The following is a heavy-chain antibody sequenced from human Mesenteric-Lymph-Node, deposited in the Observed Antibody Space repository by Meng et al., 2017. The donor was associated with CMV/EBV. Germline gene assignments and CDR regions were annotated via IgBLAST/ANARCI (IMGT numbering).Heavy chain of an antibody. V-gene: IGHV3-21*03. J-gene: IGHJ6*02. CDR3: ARAPTSYDILTGYFPNGLDV. D-gene: IGHD3-9*01. CDR1: GVTFSSYT. Sequence: WESLTLSCVVSGVTFSSYTRNWVRQPPRKGLEWVASMTNSDSQIYYADSVKGRFTISRDNAKNSVYLQMNSLRAEDTAVYYCARAPTSYDILTGYFPNGLDVWGQGTTVTVSS. CDR2: MTNSDSQI.